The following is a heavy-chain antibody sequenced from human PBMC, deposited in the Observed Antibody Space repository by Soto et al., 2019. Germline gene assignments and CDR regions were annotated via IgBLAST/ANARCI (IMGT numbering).Heavy chain of an antibody. CDR3: AKFYGGNSAHTYTIDP. D-gene: IGHD2-21*02. Sequence: SETLSLTCAVAGGSISSGGYSWSWIRQPPGKGLEWIGYIYYSGSTNYNPSLKSRVTISVDTSKNTLYLQMNSLRAEDTAVYYCAKFYGGNSAHTYTIDPWGQGTLVTLSS. V-gene: IGHV4-61*08. CDR1: GGSISSGGYS. CDR2: IYYSGST. J-gene: IGHJ5*02.